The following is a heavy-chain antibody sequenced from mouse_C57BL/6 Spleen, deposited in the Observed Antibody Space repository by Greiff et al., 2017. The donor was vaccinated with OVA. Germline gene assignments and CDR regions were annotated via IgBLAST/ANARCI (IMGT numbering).Heavy chain of an antibody. V-gene: IGHV3-6*01. CDR2: ISYDGSN. Sequence: ESGPGLVKPSQSLSLTCSVTGYSITSGYYWNWIRQFPGNKLEWMGYISYDGSNNYNPSLKNRISITRDTSKNQFFLKLNSVTTEDTATYYCARAYYYGSSYYFDYWGQGTTLTVSS. J-gene: IGHJ2*01. D-gene: IGHD1-1*01. CDR3: ARAYYYGSSYYFDY. CDR1: GYSITSGYY.